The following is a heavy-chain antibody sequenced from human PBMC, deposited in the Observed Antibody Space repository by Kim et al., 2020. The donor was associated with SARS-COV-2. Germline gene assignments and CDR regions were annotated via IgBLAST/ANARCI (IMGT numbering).Heavy chain of an antibody. D-gene: IGHD3-22*01. J-gene: IGHJ4*02. Sequence: SVKVSCKASGGTFSSYAISWVRQAPGQGLEWMGRIIPILGIANYAQKFQGRVTITADKSTSTAYMELSSLRSEDTAVYYCARAGYYDSSGYYSFDYWGQGTLVTVSS. CDR3: ARAGYYDSSGYYSFDY. V-gene: IGHV1-69*04. CDR2: IIPILGIA. CDR1: GGTFSSYA.